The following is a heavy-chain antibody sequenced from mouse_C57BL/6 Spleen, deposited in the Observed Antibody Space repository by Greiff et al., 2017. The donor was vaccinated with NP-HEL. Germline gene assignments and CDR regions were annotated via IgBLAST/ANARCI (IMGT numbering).Heavy chain of an antibody. V-gene: IGHV1-15*01. CDR3: TVIWSTMDY. CDR1: GYTFTDYE. D-gene: IGHD1-1*02. CDR2: IDPETGGT. Sequence: VQLQQSGAELVRPGASVTLSCKASGYTFTDYEMHWVKQTPVHGLEWIGAIDPETGGTAYNQKFKGKAILTADKSSSTAYMERRSLTSEDSAVYYCTVIWSTMDYWGQGTSVTVSS. J-gene: IGHJ4*01.